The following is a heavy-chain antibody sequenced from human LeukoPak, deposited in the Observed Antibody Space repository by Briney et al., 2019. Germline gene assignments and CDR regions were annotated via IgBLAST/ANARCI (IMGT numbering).Heavy chain of an antibody. CDR2: IWYDGSNK. CDR3: ARGWQQLVPDY. Sequence: GGSLRLSCAASGFIIRNAWMSWVRQAPGKGLGWVAVIWYDGSNKYYADSVKGRFTISRDNSKNTLYLQLNSLTAEDTAVYFCARGWQQLVPDYWGQGTLVTVSS. J-gene: IGHJ4*02. V-gene: IGHV3-33*08. D-gene: IGHD6-13*01. CDR1: GFIIRNAW.